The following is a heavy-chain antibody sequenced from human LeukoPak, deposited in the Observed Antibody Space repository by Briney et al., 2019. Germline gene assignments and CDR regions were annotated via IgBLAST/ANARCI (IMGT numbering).Heavy chain of an antibody. CDR2: INHSRST. D-gene: IGHD6-19*01. CDR1: GASFSGYY. J-gene: IGHJ4*02. V-gene: IGHV4-34*01. CDR3: ARGGGSGWSYFDY. Sequence: SETLSLTCAVYGASFSGYYWSWVRQPPGKGLEWLGEINHSRSTNYNPSLKSRVTISVDTSKNQFSLKLSSVTAADTAVYYCARGGGSGWSYFDYWGQGTLVTVSS.